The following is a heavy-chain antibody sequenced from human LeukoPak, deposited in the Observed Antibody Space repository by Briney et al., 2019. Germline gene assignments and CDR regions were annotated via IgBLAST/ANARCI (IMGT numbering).Heavy chain of an antibody. CDR1: GGSISSYY. CDR2: IYYSGST. D-gene: IGHD6-13*01. V-gene: IGHV4-59*01. J-gene: IGHJ5*02. Sequence: PSETLSLTCTVSGGSISSYYWSWIRQPPGKGLEWIGYIYYSGSTNYNPSLKSRVTISVDTSKNQFSLKLSSVTAADTAVYYCARGIAAAGHWFDPWGQGTLVTVSS. CDR3: ARGIAAAGHWFDP.